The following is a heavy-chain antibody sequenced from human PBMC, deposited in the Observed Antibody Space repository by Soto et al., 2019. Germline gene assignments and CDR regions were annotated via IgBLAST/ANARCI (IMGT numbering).Heavy chain of an antibody. V-gene: IGHV4-30-2*03. CDR2: VYHSGST. D-gene: IGHD1-26*01. CDR1: GGSISSGGYS. CDR3: ARQSPDYLGSVGWFDP. J-gene: IGHJ5*02. Sequence: KASETLSLTCAVSGGSISSGGYSWSWIRQPPGKGLEWIGYVYHSGSTYYNPSLKSRVTISVDTSKNQFSLKLRSVTAADTAVYYCARQSPDYLGSVGWFDPWGQGTLVTVSS.